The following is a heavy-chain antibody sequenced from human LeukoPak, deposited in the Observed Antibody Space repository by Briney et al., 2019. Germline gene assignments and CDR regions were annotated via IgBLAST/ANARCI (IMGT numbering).Heavy chain of an antibody. V-gene: IGHV1-2*06. Sequence: ASVKVSCKASGYTFTGYYMHWVRQAPGQGLEWMGRINPNSGGTNYAQKFQGRVTMTRDASISAAYMELSRLRSDDTAVYYCARDGGYGDYVYYYYMDVWGKGTTVTVSS. CDR3: ARDGGYGDYVYYYYMDV. J-gene: IGHJ6*03. CDR1: GYTFTGYY. D-gene: IGHD4-17*01. CDR2: INPNSGGT.